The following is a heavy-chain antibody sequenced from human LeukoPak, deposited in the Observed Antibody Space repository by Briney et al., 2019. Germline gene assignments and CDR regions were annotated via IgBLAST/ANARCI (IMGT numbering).Heavy chain of an antibody. CDR3: AKDRGSSIAAADSLLFDY. Sequence: GWSLRLSCAASGFTFSSYAMSLVRQAPGKGLEWVSAIIGSGGSTYYADSVKVRFTISRDNSKNTLYLQMNSLRAEDTAVYYCAKDRGSSIAAADSLLFDYWGQGTLVTVSS. J-gene: IGHJ4*02. D-gene: IGHD6-13*01. V-gene: IGHV3-23*01. CDR2: IIGSGGST. CDR1: GFTFSSYA.